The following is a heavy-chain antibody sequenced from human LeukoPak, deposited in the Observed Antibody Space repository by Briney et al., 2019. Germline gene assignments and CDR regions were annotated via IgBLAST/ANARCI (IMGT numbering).Heavy chain of an antibody. V-gene: IGHV4-34*01. J-gene: IGHJ1*01. CDR3: ARGPDSSGYYFSRAEYFQH. Sequence: NPSETLSLTCAVYGGSFSGYYWSWIRQPPGKGLEWIGEINHSGSTNYNPSFKSRVTISVDTPKNQFSLKLSSVTAADTAVYYCARGPDSSGYYFSRAEYFQHWGQGTLVTVSS. CDR2: INHSGST. D-gene: IGHD3-22*01. CDR1: GGSFSGYY.